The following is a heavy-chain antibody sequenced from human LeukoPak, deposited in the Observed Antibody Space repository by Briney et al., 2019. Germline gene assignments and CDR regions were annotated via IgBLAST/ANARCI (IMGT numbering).Heavy chain of an antibody. CDR3: ARDLGYCSTTSCLRNWFDP. V-gene: IGHV1-18*01. J-gene: IGHJ5*02. Sequence: ASVKVSCKASGYTFTSYGISWGRQAPGQGPEGMGWISAYNSNTNYAQKLQGRVTMTTDTSTSTVYMELRSLRSDDTAVYYCARDLGYCSTTSCLRNWFDPWGQGTLVTVSS. CDR1: GYTFTSYG. CDR2: ISAYNSNT. D-gene: IGHD2-2*01.